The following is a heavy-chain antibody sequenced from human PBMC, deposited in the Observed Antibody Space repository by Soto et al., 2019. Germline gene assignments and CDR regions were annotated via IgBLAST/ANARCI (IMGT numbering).Heavy chain of an antibody. Sequence: EVQLVESGGGLVRPGGSLRLSCAASGFTFSSNWMHWVRQAPGKGLVWVSHINSDGSDTRYADSVKGRFTISRDNAKNTLYLKMNSLRADDTAVYYCARGGPLGAFWGQGTLVTVSS. CDR2: INSDGSDT. CDR3: ARGGPLGAF. V-gene: IGHV3-74*01. J-gene: IGHJ4*02. CDR1: GFTFSSNW.